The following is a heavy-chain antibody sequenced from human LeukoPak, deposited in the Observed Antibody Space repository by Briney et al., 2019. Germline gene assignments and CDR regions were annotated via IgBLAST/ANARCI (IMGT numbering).Heavy chain of an antibody. V-gene: IGHV3-23*01. CDR2: ISGSGGST. CDR1: GFTFSSYA. CDR3: AKGTGSYYFRFDY. Sequence: GGSLRLSCAASGFTFSSYAMSWVRQAPGKGLEWVSTISGSGGSTYYADSGKGRFTISRDNSKNTLYLQMNSLRAEDTAVYYCAKGTGSYYFRFDYWGQGTLVTVSS. D-gene: IGHD1-26*01. J-gene: IGHJ4*02.